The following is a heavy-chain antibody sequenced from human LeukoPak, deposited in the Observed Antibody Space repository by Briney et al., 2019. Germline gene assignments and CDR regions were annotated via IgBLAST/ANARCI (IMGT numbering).Heavy chain of an antibody. CDR2: ISYDGSNK. CDR3: AKDTAPGYRYSYDAFDI. J-gene: IGHJ3*02. D-gene: IGHD5-18*01. V-gene: IGHV3-30*18. Sequence: GRSLRLSCAASGFTFSSYGMHWVRQAPGKGLEWVAVISYDGSNKYYADSVKGRFTISRDNSKNTLYLQMNSLRAEDTAVYYCAKDTAPGYRYSYDAFDIWGQGTMVTVSS. CDR1: GFTFSSYG.